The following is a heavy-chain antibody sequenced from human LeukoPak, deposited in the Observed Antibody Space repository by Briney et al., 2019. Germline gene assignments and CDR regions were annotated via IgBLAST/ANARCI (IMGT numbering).Heavy chain of an antibody. J-gene: IGHJ4*02. V-gene: IGHV3-11*01. CDR1: GFIFSDYY. CDR3: AKEVRRFGELLAPPL. CDR2: ISSSGSTI. D-gene: IGHD3-10*01. Sequence: GGSLRLSCAASGFIFSDYYMSWIRQAPGKGLEWVSYISSSGSTIYYADSVKGRFTISRDNSKNTLYLQMNSLRAEDTAVYYCAKEVRRFGELLAPPLWGQGTLVTVSS.